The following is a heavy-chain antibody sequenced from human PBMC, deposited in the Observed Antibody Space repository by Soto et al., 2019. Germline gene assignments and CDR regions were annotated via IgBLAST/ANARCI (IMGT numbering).Heavy chain of an antibody. CDR3: ARDPWYYDILTGYGKGTPGYYGMDV. Sequence: EVQLVESGGGLVQPGGSLRLSCAASGFTFSSYWMSWVRQAPGKGLEWVANIKQDGSEKYYVDSVKGRFTISRDNAKNSLYLQMNSLRAEDTAVYYCARDPWYYDILTGYGKGTPGYYGMDVWGQGTTVTVSS. CDR2: IKQDGSEK. J-gene: IGHJ6*02. CDR1: GFTFSSYW. V-gene: IGHV3-7*01. D-gene: IGHD3-9*01.